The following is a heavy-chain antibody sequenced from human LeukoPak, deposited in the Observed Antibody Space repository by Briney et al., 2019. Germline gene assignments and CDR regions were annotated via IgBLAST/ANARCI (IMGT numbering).Heavy chain of an antibody. CDR1: GFTFSAYH. CDR2: ISSDSGTL. Sequence: PGGSLRLSCASSGFTFSAYHMNWVRQVPGKGQEWISFISSDSGTLYYADSVKGRFTISRDNAANSLYLQMNNLRDEDTAVYYCARRDPFDYWGQGTMVTVSS. CDR3: ARRDPFDY. V-gene: IGHV3-48*02. J-gene: IGHJ4*02.